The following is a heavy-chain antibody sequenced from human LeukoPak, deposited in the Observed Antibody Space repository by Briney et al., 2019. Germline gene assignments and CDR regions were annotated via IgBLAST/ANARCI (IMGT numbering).Heavy chain of an antibody. Sequence: GGSLRLSCAASGFTFSSYWMHWVRQAPGKGLAWVSRINTDGSSTSYADSVKGRFTVSRDNAKNTLYLQMNSLRAEDTAVYYCARTESSGYSGYDSYFDYWGQGTLVTVSS. CDR3: ARTESSGYSGYDSYFDY. D-gene: IGHD5-12*01. V-gene: IGHV3-74*01. CDR2: INTDGSST. CDR1: GFTFSSYW. J-gene: IGHJ4*02.